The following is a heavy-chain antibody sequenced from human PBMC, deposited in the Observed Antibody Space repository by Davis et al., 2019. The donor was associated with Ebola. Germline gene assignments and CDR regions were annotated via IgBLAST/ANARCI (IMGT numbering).Heavy chain of an antibody. CDR3: ADQKNYASDI. Sequence: HTGGSLRLSCVASGFTFSTYWMHWVRQPPGKGLVWVSRIKSDGSSTYYADSVKGRFTISRDNAKNTLYLQMNSLRDEDTAVYYCADQKNYASDIWGQGTMVTVSS. CDR1: GFTFSTYW. J-gene: IGHJ3*02. CDR2: IKSDGSST. V-gene: IGHV3-74*01.